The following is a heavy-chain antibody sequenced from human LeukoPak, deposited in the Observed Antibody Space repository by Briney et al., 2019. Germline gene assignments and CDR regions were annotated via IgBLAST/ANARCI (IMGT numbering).Heavy chain of an antibody. CDR2: ISSSSSYI. V-gene: IGHV3-21*01. J-gene: IGHJ6*02. CDR3: ARDKDCSGGSCYEGYYYYGMDV. D-gene: IGHD2-15*01. CDR1: GFTFSSYS. Sequence: GGSLRLSCAASGFTFSSYSMNWVRQAPGKGLEWVSSISSSSSYIYYADSVKGRFTISRDNAKNSLYLQMNSLRAEDTAVYYCARDKDCSGGSCYEGYYYYGMDVWGQGTTVTVSS.